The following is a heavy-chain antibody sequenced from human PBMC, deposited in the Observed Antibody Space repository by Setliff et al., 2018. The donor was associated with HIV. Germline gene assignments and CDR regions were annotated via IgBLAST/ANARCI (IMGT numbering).Heavy chain of an antibody. J-gene: IGHJ4*02. CDR3: ARDEPGWYALSGGRYFDY. V-gene: IGHV3-66*01. CDR2: IQSGGIT. Sequence: PGGSLRLSCAVSGFTFSTYWMSWVRQAPGKGLEWVSLIQSGGITYYADSVKGRFTISRDNAKNSLFLQMNGLRAEDTAVYYCARDEPGWYALSGGRYFDYWGQGTLVTVSS. CDR1: GFTFSTYW. D-gene: IGHD6-19*01.